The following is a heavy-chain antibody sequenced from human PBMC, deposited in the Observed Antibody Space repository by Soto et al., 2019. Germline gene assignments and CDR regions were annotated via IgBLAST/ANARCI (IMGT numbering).Heavy chain of an antibody. CDR3: VSLWSVTGSRDY. CDR2: IRDRVHSYST. V-gene: IGHV3-72*01. CDR1: GLTFSDHY. Sequence: EVQLVESGGGLVQPGGSLRLSCAVSGLTFSDHYMVWVRQAPGKGLDWVGRIRDRVHSYSTEYAASVKGRFTISRDDSRNSLYLQMNSLKMEDTAVFYCVSLWSVTGSRDYWGRGTLVTVSS. D-gene: IGHD1-20*01. J-gene: IGHJ4*02.